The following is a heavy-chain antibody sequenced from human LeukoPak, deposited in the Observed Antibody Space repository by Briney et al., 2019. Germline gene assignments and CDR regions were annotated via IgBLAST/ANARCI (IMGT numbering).Heavy chain of an antibody. CDR3: AKDRIRYSSGWYMDV. V-gene: IGHV3-53*01. J-gene: IGHJ6*03. Sequence: GGSLRLSCTVSGFTVSSNSMSWVRQAPGKGLEWVSFIYSGTTHYSDSVKGRFTISRDNSKNTLYLQMNSLRAEDTAVYYCAKDRIRYSSGWYMDVWGKGTTVTISS. D-gene: IGHD6-19*01. CDR2: IYSGTT. CDR1: GFTVSSNS.